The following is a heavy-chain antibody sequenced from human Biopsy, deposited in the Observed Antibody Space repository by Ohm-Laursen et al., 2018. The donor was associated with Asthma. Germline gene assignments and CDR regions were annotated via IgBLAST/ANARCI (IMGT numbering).Heavy chain of an antibody. V-gene: IGHV2-70*12. CDR3: AHQYSSLRGWAFDP. D-gene: IGHD6-6*01. CDR2: IDSDADK. J-gene: IGHJ5*02. Sequence: QTLTLTCTFSGFSLSTRAMCVTWIRQPPGKALEWLALIDSDADKYYNRSLRTRLTISKGTSKNQVVLTMTNMDPVDTATYYCAHQYSSLRGWAFDPWGQGTLVTVSS. CDR1: GFSLSTRAMC.